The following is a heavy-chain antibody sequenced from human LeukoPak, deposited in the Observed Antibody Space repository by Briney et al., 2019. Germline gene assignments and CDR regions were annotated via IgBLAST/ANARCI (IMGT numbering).Heavy chain of an antibody. J-gene: IGHJ6*03. CDR3: ARRSSDTAMAKVSYYYYYYMDV. CDR2: IYYSGST. V-gene: IGHV4-39*01. CDR1: GGSVSSSSYY. D-gene: IGHD5-18*01. Sequence: SETLSLTCTVYGGSVSSSSYYWGWIRQPPGRGLEWIARIYYSGSTYYNPSLKSRVTISVDTSKNQFSLKLRSVTAADTAVYYCARRSSDTAMAKVSYYYYYYMDVWGKGTTVTVSS.